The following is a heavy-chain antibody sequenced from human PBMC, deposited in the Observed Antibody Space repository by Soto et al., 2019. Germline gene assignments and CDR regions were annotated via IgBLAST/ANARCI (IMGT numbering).Heavy chain of an antibody. CDR3: ATLSAINRHLYYYGMDV. Sequence: SVKVSCKASGGTFSSYAMSRVRQAPGEGLEWMGGIIPIFGTANYAQKFQGRVTITADESTSTAYMELSSLRSEATAVYYCATLSAINRHLYYYGMDVWGQGTTITVYS. CDR1: GGTFSSYA. V-gene: IGHV1-69*13. D-gene: IGHD3-9*01. J-gene: IGHJ6*02. CDR2: IIPIFGTA.